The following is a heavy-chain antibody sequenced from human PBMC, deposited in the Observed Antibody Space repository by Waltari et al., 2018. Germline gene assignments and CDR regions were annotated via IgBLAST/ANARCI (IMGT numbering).Heavy chain of an antibody. CDR1: GFTVTTFY. Sequence: EVQLVESGGGLIQPGGSLRLSCAASGFTVTTFYMSWVRQAPGKGLEWVSVIYSSDYTYYADSVKGRFTISRDKSKNTLYLLMNSLRAEDTAMYYCAREPCTTTRCYSENAFDIWGQGTMVTVSS. CDR3: AREPCTTTRCYSENAFDI. CDR2: IYSSDYT. J-gene: IGHJ3*02. V-gene: IGHV3-53*01. D-gene: IGHD2-8*01.